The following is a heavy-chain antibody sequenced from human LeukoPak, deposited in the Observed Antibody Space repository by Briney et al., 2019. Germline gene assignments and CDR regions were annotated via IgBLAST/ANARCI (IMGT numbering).Heavy chain of an antibody. CDR1: GGSISSGGYY. D-gene: IGHD6-13*01. CDR3: ARGRISSSY. J-gene: IGHJ4*02. V-gene: IGHV4-61*08. Sequence: SETLSLTCTVSGGSISSGGYYCSWIRQPPGKGLEWIGYIYYSGSTNYNPSLKSRVTISIDTSKNQISLKLSSVTAADTAVYYCARGRISSSYWGQGTLVTVSS. CDR2: IYYSGST.